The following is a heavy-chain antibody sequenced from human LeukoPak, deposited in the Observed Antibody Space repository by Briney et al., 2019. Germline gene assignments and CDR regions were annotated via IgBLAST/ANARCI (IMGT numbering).Heavy chain of an antibody. CDR1: GGSFRGYY. V-gene: IGHV4-34*01. CDR3: ARGRVRGALLDY. CDR2: INHSGST. Sequence: PSETLSLTCADYGGSFRGYYWSWIRQPPGKGLEWIGEINHSGSTNYNPSLKSRVTISVDTSKNQFSLKLSSVTAADTALYYCARGRVRGALLDYWGQGTLVTVSS. D-gene: IGHD3-10*01. J-gene: IGHJ4*02.